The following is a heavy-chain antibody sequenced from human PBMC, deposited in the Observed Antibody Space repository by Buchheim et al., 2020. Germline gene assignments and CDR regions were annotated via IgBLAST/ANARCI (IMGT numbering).Heavy chain of an antibody. CDR1: GGTFRASD. CDR2: IVPIFGST. J-gene: IGHJ5*02. CDR3: ATRYS. D-gene: IGHD2-21*01. Sequence: QVQLVQSGAEVKKPGSSVKVSCKASGGTFRASDITWVRQAPGQGLEWMGGIVPIFGSTNFAQKFQGRVTVTADDSKGTQSMELISLTPDDTAVYYCATRYSWGQGTL. V-gene: IGHV1-69*01.